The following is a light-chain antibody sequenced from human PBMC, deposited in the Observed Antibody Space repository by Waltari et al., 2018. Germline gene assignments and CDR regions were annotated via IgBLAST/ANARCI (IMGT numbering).Light chain of an antibody. CDR3: SSYTSVNTR. V-gene: IGLV2-14*03. J-gene: IGLJ2*01. CDR1: SSDVDGFNC. CDR2: DVA. Sequence: QSALTQPASMSGSPGQSITISCTGTSSDVDGFNCVPRYHQYPGNAPKLIIYDVANRPSGVSHRFSGSRSGNTASLTISGLQAEDEADYYCSSYTSVNTRFGGGTKLTVL.